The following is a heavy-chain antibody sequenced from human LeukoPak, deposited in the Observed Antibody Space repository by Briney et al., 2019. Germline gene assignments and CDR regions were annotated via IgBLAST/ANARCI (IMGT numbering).Heavy chain of an antibody. CDR1: GFTFSSYS. CDR3: AREPFGGYQYYYYYYGMDV. V-gene: IGHV3-30*04. CDR2: ISYDGSNK. Sequence: GGSLRLSSAASGFTFSSYSIHWVRQAPGKGLEWVAVISYDGSNKYYADSVKGRFTISRDNSKNTLYLQMNSLRAEDTAVYYCAREPFGGYQYYYYYYGMDVWGKGTTVTVSS. J-gene: IGHJ6*04. D-gene: IGHD3-16*01.